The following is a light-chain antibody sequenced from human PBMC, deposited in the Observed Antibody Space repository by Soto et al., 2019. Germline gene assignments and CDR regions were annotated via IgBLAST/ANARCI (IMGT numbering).Light chain of an antibody. Sequence: IVLTQSPGTLSLSPGERATLSCRASQRISSGYLAWYQQKPGQAPRLLIYGASSRATGIPDRFSGSGSGTDFTLTISRLEPEDFALYYCQQYGDSLSTFGPGTKLEIK. CDR1: QRISSGY. CDR2: GAS. V-gene: IGKV3-20*01. CDR3: QQYGDSLST. J-gene: IGKJ2*01.